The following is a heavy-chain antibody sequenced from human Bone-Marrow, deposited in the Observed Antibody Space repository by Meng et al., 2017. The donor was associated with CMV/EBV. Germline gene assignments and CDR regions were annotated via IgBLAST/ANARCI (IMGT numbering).Heavy chain of an antibody. CDR1: GGSISSSDYY. J-gene: IGHJ4*02. CDR2: IYYLGTS. V-gene: IGHV4-39*07. Sequence: SETLSLTCTVSGGSISSSDYYWGWVRQPPGKGLEWIGTIYYLGTSYYNPSLKSRVTISIDTSKSQFSLKVNSMTAADTAVYYCARGWSSSSSPFDWWGQGTLVTVSS. CDR3: ARGWSSSSSPFDW. D-gene: IGHD6-6*01.